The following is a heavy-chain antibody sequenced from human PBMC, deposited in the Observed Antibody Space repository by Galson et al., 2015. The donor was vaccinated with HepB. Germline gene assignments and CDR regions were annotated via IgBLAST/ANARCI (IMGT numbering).Heavy chain of an antibody. V-gene: IGHV3-21*01. Sequence: SLRLSCAASGFTFSSYSMNWVRQAPGKGLEWVSSISSSSSYIYYADSVKGRFTISRDNAKNSLYLQMNSLRAEDTAVYYCATEMGAVGDFDYWGQGTLVTVSS. CDR2: ISSSSSYI. CDR3: ATEMGAVGDFDY. J-gene: IGHJ4*02. CDR1: GFTFSSYS. D-gene: IGHD1-26*01.